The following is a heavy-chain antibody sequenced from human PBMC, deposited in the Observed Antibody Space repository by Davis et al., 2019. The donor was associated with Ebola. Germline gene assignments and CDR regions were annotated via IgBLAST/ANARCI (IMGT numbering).Heavy chain of an antibody. Sequence: ASVKVSCKASGYTFTSYAMHWVRQAPGQRLEWMGWISAYNGNTNYAQNLQGRVTITTDTSTSTAYMVLRSLRSDDTAVYYCAREGYCSGGSCYWDYYYYGMDVWGQGTTVTVSS. J-gene: IGHJ6*02. CDR2: ISAYNGNT. CDR1: GYTFTSYA. V-gene: IGHV1-18*01. CDR3: AREGYCSGGSCYWDYYYYGMDV. D-gene: IGHD2-15*01.